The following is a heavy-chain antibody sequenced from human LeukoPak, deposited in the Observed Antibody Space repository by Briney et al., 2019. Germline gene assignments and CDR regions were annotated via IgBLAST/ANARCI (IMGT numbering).Heavy chain of an antibody. J-gene: IGHJ4*02. V-gene: IGHV4-59*01. Sequence: SETLSLTCTVSGDSISSYYWNWIRQPPGKGLEYIGWIHYSGSTDYNPSLKSRVTISLDRSKRQFSLNLRSVTAADTAVYYCASLPDIVVVPAATGLFDYWGQGTLVTVSS. CDR3: ASLPDIVVVPAATGLFDY. D-gene: IGHD2-2*01. CDR2: IHYSGST. CDR1: GDSISSYY.